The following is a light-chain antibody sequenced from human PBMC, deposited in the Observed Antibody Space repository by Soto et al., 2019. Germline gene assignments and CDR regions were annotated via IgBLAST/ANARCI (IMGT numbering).Light chain of an antibody. J-gene: IGKJ1*01. CDR1: QTISNY. CDR3: QQYNSSPWT. Sequence: DIQMTQSPSSLSASVGDRVTITCRASQTISNYLNWYQQKPGKAPKLLIYAASSLQSGVPSRFSGSGSGTEFTLTLSSLQPDDFATYYCQQYNSSPWTFGQGTKVDIK. V-gene: IGKV1-39*01. CDR2: AAS.